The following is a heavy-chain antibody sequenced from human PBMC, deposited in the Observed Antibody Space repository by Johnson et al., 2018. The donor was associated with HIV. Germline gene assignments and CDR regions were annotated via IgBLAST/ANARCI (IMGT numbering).Heavy chain of an antibody. J-gene: IGHJ3*02. Sequence: EVQLVESGGGLVQPGGSLRLSCAASGFTFSSYWMTWVRQAPGKGLEWVANIKQDGSEKHYVDSVKGRFTISRDNAKNSLYLQMSRLRAEDTAVYYCARDESDRKYALTAFDIWGQGTMVTVSS. D-gene: IGHD1-14*01. CDR3: ARDESDRKYALTAFDI. V-gene: IGHV3-7*05. CDR1: GFTFSSYW. CDR2: IKQDGSEK.